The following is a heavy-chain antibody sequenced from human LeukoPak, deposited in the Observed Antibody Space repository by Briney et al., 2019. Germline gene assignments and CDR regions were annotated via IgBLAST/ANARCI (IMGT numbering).Heavy chain of an antibody. Sequence: ASETLSLTCTVSGGSISSSSYYWGWIRQPPGKGLEWIGSIYYSGSTYYNPSLKSRVTISVDTSKNQFSLKLSSVTAADTAVYYCARVKYYYDSSGYLLIDYWGQGTLVTVSS. CDR2: IYYSGST. CDR3: ARVKYYYDSSGYLLIDY. D-gene: IGHD3-22*01. V-gene: IGHV4-39*07. CDR1: GGSISSSSYY. J-gene: IGHJ4*02.